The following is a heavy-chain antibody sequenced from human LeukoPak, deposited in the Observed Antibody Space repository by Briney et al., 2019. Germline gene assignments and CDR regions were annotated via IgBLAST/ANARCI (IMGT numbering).Heavy chain of an antibody. CDR3: ARRGRGTREYYFDY. CDR1: GGSISSYY. J-gene: IGHJ4*02. D-gene: IGHD1-26*01. V-gene: IGHV4-59*08. CDR2: IYYSGST. Sequence: PSETLSLTCTVSGGSISSYYWSWIRQPPGKGLEWIGYIYYSGSTNYNPSLKSRVTISVDTSKNQFSLKLSSVTAADTAAYYCARRGRGTREYYFDYWGQGTLVTVSS.